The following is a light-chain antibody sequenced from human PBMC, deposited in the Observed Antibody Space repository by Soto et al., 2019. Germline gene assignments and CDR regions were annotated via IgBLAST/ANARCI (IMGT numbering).Light chain of an antibody. V-gene: IGLV2-14*03. Sequence: QSALTQPASVSGSPGQSITISCTGTSSHVGSYNYVSWYQHHPGKAPKLMIYDVRNRPSGVSNRFSGSKSGNTASLTISGLQAEDEADYYCSAYTSSNTLLFGGGTKVTVL. J-gene: IGLJ2*01. CDR2: DVR. CDR3: SAYTSSNTLL. CDR1: SSHVGSYNY.